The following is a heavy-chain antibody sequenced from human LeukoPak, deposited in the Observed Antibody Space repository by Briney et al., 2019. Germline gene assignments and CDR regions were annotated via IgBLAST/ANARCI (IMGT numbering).Heavy chain of an antibody. Sequence: GGSLRLSCAASGFTFSSYAMSWVRQAPGKGLEWVSVISGSGDNTYYADSVKGRFTISRDNSKNTLYLQMNSLRAGDTALYCCAKVIECSGGNCYYYFDYGGQGTLVTVSS. CDR2: ISGSGDNT. CDR3: AKVIECSGGNCYYYFDY. D-gene: IGHD2-15*01. V-gene: IGHV3-23*01. J-gene: IGHJ4*02. CDR1: GFTFSSYA.